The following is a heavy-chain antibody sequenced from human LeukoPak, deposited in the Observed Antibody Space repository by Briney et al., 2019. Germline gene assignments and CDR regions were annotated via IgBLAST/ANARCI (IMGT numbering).Heavy chain of an antibody. J-gene: IGHJ4*02. Sequence: GASVKVPCKASGYTFTSYAMHWVRQAPGQRLEWMGWINAGNGNTKYSQKFQGRVTITRDTSASTAYMELSSLRSEDTAVYYCAREFWGSYYTGFDYWGQGTLVTVSS. V-gene: IGHV1-3*01. CDR2: INAGNGNT. D-gene: IGHD1-26*01. CDR1: GYTFTSYA. CDR3: AREFWGSYYTGFDY.